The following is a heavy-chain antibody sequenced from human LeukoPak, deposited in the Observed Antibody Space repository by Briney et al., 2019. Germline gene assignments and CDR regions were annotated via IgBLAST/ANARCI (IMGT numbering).Heavy chain of an antibody. D-gene: IGHD3-10*01. J-gene: IGHJ6*02. V-gene: IGHV4-59*01. CDR1: GVSITSYY. CDR2: IYYSGST. Sequence: SETLSLTCTASGVSITSYYWSWIRQPPGKGLEWTRYIYYSGSTKYNPSLKSRVTISVDTSKNQFSLKLSSVTAADTAVYYCARDLWFGFQYGMDVWGQGTTVTVSS. CDR3: ARDLWFGFQYGMDV.